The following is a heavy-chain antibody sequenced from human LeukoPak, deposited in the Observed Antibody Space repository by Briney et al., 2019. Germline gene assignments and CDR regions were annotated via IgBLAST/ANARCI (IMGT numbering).Heavy chain of an antibody. CDR2: INHSGST. CDR3: ARLGYCSSTSCPTRAFDI. D-gene: IGHD2-2*01. V-gene: IGHV4-34*01. CDR1: GGSFSGYY. Sequence: SETLSLTCAVYGGSFSGYYWSWIRQPPGKGLEWIGEINHSGSTNYNPSLKSRVTISVDTSKNQFSLKLSSVTAADTAVYYCARLGYCSSTSCPTRAFDIWGQGTMVTVSS. J-gene: IGHJ3*02.